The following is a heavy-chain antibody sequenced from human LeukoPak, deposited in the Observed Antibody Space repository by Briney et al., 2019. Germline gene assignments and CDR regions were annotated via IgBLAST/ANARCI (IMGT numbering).Heavy chain of an antibody. D-gene: IGHD2-2*01. CDR3: ARDPSSWGGSFDY. V-gene: IGHV4-59*01. J-gene: IGHJ4*02. CDR2: IYYSGST. Sequence: SEILSLTCTVSGGSISSYYWSWIRQPPGKGPEWIGYIYYSGSTNYNPSLKSRVTISVDTSKNQFSLKLSYVTAADMAVYYCARDPSSWGGSFDYWGQGTLVTVSS. CDR1: GGSISSYY.